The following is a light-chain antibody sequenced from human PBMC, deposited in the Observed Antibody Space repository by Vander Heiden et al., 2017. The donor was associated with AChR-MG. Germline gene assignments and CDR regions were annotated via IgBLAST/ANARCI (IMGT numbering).Light chain of an antibody. V-gene: IGKV3-15*01. CDR3: QQYNNWPPST. CDR1: QSVSSN. Sequence: EIVMTQSPATLSASPGERATLSCRASQSVSSNLAWYQQKPGQAPRLLIYGASTRATGIAARFSGSGSGTEFTLTISSLQSEDFAVYYCQQYNNWPPSTFGQGTKLEIK. J-gene: IGKJ2*01. CDR2: GAS.